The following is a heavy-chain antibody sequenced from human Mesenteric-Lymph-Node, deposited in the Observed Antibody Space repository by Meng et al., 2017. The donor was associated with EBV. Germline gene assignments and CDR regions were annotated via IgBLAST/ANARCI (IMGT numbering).Heavy chain of an antibody. D-gene: IGHD6-19*01. Sequence: QQKMQQSGPRPVKPLPPLSLTCAISGDSVSSNSAAWNWIRRSPSRGLEWLGRTYYRSKWYNGYAVSVKSRITINPDTSKNQFSLQLNSVTPEDTAMYYCARSGSSGWIDYWGQGTLVTVSS. J-gene: IGHJ4*02. CDR2: TYYRSKWYN. CDR1: GDSVSSNSAA. CDR3: ARSGSSGWIDY. V-gene: IGHV6-1*01.